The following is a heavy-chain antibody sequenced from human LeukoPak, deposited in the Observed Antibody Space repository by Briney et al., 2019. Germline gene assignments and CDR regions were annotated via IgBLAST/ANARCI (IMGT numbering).Heavy chain of an antibody. CDR1: GFTFSSYA. CDR2: ISYDGSNK. Sequence: GGSLRLSCAASGFTFSSYAMHWVRQAPSKGLEWVAVISYDGSNKYYADSVKGRFTISRDNSKNTLYLQMNSLRAEDTAVYYCARDDAVRGYYYYYGMDVWGQGTTVTVSS. J-gene: IGHJ6*02. CDR3: ARDDAVRGYYYYYGMDV. V-gene: IGHV3-30-3*01. D-gene: IGHD3-10*01.